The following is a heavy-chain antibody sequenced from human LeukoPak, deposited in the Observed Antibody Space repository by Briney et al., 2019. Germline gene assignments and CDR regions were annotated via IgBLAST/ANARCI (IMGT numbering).Heavy chain of an antibody. J-gene: IGHJ4*02. D-gene: IGHD4-17*01. Sequence: GGSLRLSYAASGFLVSSTYMSWVRQAPGKGLEWVSIIETGGTTYYRDSVKGRFTISRDDSKNTLYLQMNILRAEDTAVYYCVRDPPHGDSRRGDQGTLVTVSS. V-gene: IGHV3-66*01. CDR3: VRDPPHGDSRR. CDR2: IETGGTT. CDR1: GFLVSSTY.